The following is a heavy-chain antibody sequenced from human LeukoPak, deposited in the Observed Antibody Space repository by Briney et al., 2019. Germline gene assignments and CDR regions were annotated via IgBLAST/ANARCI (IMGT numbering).Heavy chain of an antibody. J-gene: IGHJ6*03. CDR2: INPNSGCT. Sequence: GASAKVSCKASGYTFTGYYMHWVRQAPGQGLEWMGWINPNSGCTNYAQKFQGRVTMTRDTSISTAYMELSGLRSDDTAVYYCARGMGVTREYYYYYMDVWGKGTTVTVSS. CDR1: GYTFTGYY. D-gene: IGHD1-26*01. CDR3: ARGMGVTREYYYYYMDV. V-gene: IGHV1-2*02.